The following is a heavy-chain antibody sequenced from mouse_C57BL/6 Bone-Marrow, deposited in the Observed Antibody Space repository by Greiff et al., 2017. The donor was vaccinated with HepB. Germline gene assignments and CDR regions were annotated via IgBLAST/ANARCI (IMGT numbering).Heavy chain of an antibody. CDR3: ARRGPLPYAMDY. CDR1: GFTFSSYG. Sequence: EVKLMESGGDLVKPGGSLKLSCAASGFTFSSYGMSWVRQTPDKRLEWVATISSGGSYTYYPDSVKGRFTMSRDNAKNTLYLQMSSLKSEDTAMYYCARRGPLPYAMDYWGQGTSVTVSS. V-gene: IGHV5-6*02. CDR2: ISSGGSYT. J-gene: IGHJ4*01.